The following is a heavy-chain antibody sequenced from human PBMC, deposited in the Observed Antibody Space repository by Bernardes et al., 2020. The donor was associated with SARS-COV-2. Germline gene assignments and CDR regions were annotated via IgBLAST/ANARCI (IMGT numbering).Heavy chain of an antibody. V-gene: IGHV3-23*01. Sequence: GGSLRLSCAASGFTFSSYAMSWVRQAPGKGLEWVSSISGSVGTTFYADSVKGRFTISRDNSKNTLSLQMISLRAEDTAVYYCAKFLAGSSPHRTGATTYFDYGGQGTLATVS. CDR1: GFTFSSYA. D-gene: IGHD1-26*01. CDR2: ISGSVGTT. J-gene: IGHJ4*02. CDR3: AKFLAGSSPHRTGATTYFDY.